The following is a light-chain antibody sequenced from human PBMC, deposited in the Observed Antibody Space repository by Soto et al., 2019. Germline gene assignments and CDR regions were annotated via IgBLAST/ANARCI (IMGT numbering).Light chain of an antibody. V-gene: IGKV3-11*01. CDR2: DAS. CDR3: QQRSNWPRT. CDR1: QSVSSH. J-gene: IGKJ2*01. Sequence: EVVLTQSPATLSLSPGERATLSCRASQSVSSHLAWYQQKPGQAPRLLIYDASHRATGIPARFSGSGSGSDFTLTISSLATEDFAVYYCQQRSNWPRTFGQGTKLEMK.